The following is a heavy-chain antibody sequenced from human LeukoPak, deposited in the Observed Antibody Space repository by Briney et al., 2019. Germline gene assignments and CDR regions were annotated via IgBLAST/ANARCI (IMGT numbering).Heavy chain of an antibody. J-gene: IGHJ4*02. CDR1: GYTFTSYG. Sequence: ASVKVSCKASGYTFTSYGISWVRQAPGQGLEWMGWISAYNGNTKYAQKLQDRVTMTTDTSTNTAYMELRSLRSDDTAVYYCARDPYSYDSSGYYRAPDYWGQGTLVTVSS. CDR2: ISAYNGNT. D-gene: IGHD3-22*01. CDR3: ARDPYSYDSSGYYRAPDY. V-gene: IGHV1-18*01.